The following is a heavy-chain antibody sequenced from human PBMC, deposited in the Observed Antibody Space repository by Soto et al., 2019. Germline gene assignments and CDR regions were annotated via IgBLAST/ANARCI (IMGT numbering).Heavy chain of an antibody. CDR2: IDEYGNTI. Sequence: EVQLVESGGGLVQPGGSLRLSCAASGFTFSSYWMHWVRQVPGKGLVWVSRIDEYGNTINYADSVRGRFTISRDNAKKPFYWEKEGWGGEDTGLFYCKREFGGRGGYWGQGTLVTVSS. V-gene: IGHV3-74*01. CDR1: GFTFSSYW. J-gene: IGHJ4*02. CDR3: KREFGGRGGY. D-gene: IGHD3-10*01.